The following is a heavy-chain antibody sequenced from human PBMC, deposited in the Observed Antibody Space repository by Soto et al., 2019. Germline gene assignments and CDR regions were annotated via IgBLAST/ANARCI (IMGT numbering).Heavy chain of an antibody. CDR3: ARANYDFWIFDY. CDR2: IYYSGST. J-gene: IGHJ4*02. CDR1: GGSISSYY. V-gene: IGHV4-59*01. Sequence: SETLSLTCTVSGGSISSYYWSWIRQPPGKGLEWIGYIYYSGSTNYNPSLKSRVTISVDTSKNQFSLKLSSVTAADTAVYYCARANYDFWIFDYWGQGTLVTVSS. D-gene: IGHD3-3*01.